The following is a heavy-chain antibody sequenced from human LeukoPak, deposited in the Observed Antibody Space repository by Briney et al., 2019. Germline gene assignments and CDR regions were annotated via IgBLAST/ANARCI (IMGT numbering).Heavy chain of an antibody. CDR3: AKEQATSLRYFDWSHFDY. CDR1: GFTFSSYG. J-gene: IGHJ4*02. CDR2: IRYDGSNK. D-gene: IGHD3-9*01. V-gene: IGHV3-30*02. Sequence: GGSLRLSCAASGFTFSSYGMHRVRQAPGKGLEWVAFIRYDGSNKYYADSVKGRFTISRDNSKNTLYLQMNSLRAEDTAVYYCAKEQATSLRYFDWSHFDYWGQGTLVTVSS.